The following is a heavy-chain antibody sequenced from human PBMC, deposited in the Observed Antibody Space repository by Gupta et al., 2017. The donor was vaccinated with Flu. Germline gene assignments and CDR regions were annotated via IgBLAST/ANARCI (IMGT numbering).Heavy chain of an antibody. V-gene: IGHV4-59*08. CDR2: IYYSGST. CDR1: GGSLSSYY. Sequence: QVQLQESGPGLVKPSETLSLTCTVSGGSLSSYYWSWIRQPPGKGLEWIGYIYYSGSTNYNPSLKSRVTISVDTSKKQFSLRLSSVTAADTAVYYCARQGDYYDSLGAFDIWGQGTMVTVSS. CDR3: ARQGDYYDSLGAFDI. J-gene: IGHJ3*02. D-gene: IGHD3-22*01.